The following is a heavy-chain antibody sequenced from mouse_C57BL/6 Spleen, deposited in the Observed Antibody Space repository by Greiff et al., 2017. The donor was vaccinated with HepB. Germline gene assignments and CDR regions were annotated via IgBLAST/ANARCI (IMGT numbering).Heavy chain of an antibody. CDR2: IDPETGGT. J-gene: IGHJ1*03. D-gene: IGHD1-1*01. CDR3: TTSITTVVAEEFFYWYFDV. V-gene: IGHV1-15*01. CDR1: GYTFTDYE. Sequence: QVQLKESGAELVRPGASVTLSCKASGYTFTDYEMHWVKQTPVHGLEWIGAIDPETGGTAYNQKFKGKAILTADKSSSTAYMELRSLTSEDSAVYYCTTSITTVVAEEFFYWYFDVWGTGTTVTVSS.